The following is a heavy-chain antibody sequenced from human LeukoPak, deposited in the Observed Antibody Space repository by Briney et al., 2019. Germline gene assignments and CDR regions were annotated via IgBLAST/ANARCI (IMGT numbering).Heavy chain of an antibody. D-gene: IGHD3-9*01. CDR1: GFTVSSNY. CDR3: ARGGWDILTGPYFDY. V-gene: IGHV3-53*01. J-gene: IGHJ4*02. Sequence: GGSLRLSCAASGFTVSSNYMSWVRQAPGKGLEWVSVIYRGGSAYYADSVKGRFTISRDNAKNSLYLQMNSLRAEDTAVYYCARGGWDILTGPYFDYWGQGTLVTVSS. CDR2: IYRGGSA.